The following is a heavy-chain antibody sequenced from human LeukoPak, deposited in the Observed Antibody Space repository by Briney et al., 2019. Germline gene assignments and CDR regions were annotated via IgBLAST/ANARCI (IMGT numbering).Heavy chain of an antibody. CDR2: MNPNSGNT. Sequence: ASVKVSCKASGYTFTSYDINWVRQATGQGLEWMGWMNPNSGNTGYAQKFQGRVTITRNTSISTAYMELSSLRSEDTAVYYCARTPIYYFDNSGYYNWGQGTLVTVSS. V-gene: IGHV1-8*03. CDR3: ARTPIYYFDNSGYYN. CDR1: GYTFTSYD. J-gene: IGHJ4*02. D-gene: IGHD3-22*01.